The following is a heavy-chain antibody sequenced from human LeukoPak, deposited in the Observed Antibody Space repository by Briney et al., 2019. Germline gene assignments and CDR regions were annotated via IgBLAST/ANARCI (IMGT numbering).Heavy chain of an antibody. J-gene: IGHJ4*02. D-gene: IGHD3-9*01. V-gene: IGHV4-61*01. Sequence: PSETLSLTCTVSGGSVSSGSYYWRWIRQPPGKGLEWIGYIYYSGSTNYNPSLKSRVTISVDMSKNQFSLKLSSVTAADTAVYYCAREDYDILTGYSDFDYWGQGTLVTVSS. CDR2: IYYSGST. CDR1: GGSVSSGSYY. CDR3: AREDYDILTGYSDFDY.